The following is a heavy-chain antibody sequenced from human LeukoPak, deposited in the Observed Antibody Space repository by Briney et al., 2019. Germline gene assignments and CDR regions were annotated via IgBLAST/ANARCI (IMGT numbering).Heavy chain of an antibody. J-gene: IGHJ4*02. CDR2: IYHSGST. CDR3: ARLDYSNYVFDY. V-gene: IGHV4-38-2*02. CDR1: GYSISSGYY. Sequence: PSETLSLTCTVSGYSISSGYYWGWIRQPPGKGLEWIGSIYHSGSTYYNPSLKSRVTISVDTSKNQFSLKLSSVTAADTAVYYCARLDYSNYVFDYWGQGTLVTVSS. D-gene: IGHD4-11*01.